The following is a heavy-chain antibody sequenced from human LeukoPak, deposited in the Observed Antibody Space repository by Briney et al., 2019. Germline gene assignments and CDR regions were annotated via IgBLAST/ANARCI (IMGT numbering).Heavy chain of an antibody. CDR1: GYTFTSYA. J-gene: IGHJ4*02. V-gene: IGHV1-3*01. Sequence: ASVKVSCKASGYTFTSYAMHWVRQAPGQRLEWMGWINAGNGNTKYSQKFQGRVTITRDTSASTAYMELSSLRSEDTAVYYCARDLGDDYVWGVFDYWGQGTLVTVSS. CDR2: INAGNGNT. CDR3: ARDLGDDYVWGVFDY. D-gene: IGHD3-16*01.